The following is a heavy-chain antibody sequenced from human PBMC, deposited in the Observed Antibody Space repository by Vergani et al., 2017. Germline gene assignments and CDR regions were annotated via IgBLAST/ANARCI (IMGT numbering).Heavy chain of an antibody. CDR2: IYPGDSDT. J-gene: IGHJ4*02. D-gene: IGHD2-21*02. Sequence: EVQLVQSGAEVKKPGESLKISCKGSGYSFTSYWIGWVRQMPGKGLEWMGIIYPGDSDTRYSPSFQGQVTISADKSISTAYLQCSSLKASDTAMYYCARQAYCGGDCFYYFDYWGQGTLVTVSS. V-gene: IGHV5-51*01. CDR1: GYSFTSYW. CDR3: ARQAYCGGDCFYYFDY.